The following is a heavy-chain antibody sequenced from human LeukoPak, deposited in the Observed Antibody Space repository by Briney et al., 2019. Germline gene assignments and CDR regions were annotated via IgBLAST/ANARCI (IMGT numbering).Heavy chain of an antibody. J-gene: IGHJ4*02. D-gene: IGHD3-22*01. CDR3: VRGGSSSGYDY. CDR2: ISRNTVNT. CDR1: GGTFSSYA. Sequence: ASVKVSCKASGGTFSSYAISWVRQAPGQGLEWMGWISRNTVNTNYAQKVQGRVTLTTDTSTSTAYMELRSLRSDDTAVYYCVRGGSSSGYDYWGQGTLVTVSS. V-gene: IGHV1-18*01.